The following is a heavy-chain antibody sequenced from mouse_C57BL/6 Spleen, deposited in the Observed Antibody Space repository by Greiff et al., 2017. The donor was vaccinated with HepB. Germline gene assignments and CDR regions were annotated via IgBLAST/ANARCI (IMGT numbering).Heavy chain of an antibody. J-gene: IGHJ3*01. D-gene: IGHD1-1*01. CDR3: ARPPYYYGSSYEGFAY. Sequence: VQLKESGGDLVKPGGSLKLSCAASGFTFSSYGMSWVRQTPDKRLEWVATISSGGSYTYYPDSVKGRFTISRDNAKNTLYLQMSSLKSEDTAMYYCARPPYYYGSSYEGFAYWGQGTLVTVSA. V-gene: IGHV5-6*01. CDR1: GFTFSSYG. CDR2: ISSGGSYT.